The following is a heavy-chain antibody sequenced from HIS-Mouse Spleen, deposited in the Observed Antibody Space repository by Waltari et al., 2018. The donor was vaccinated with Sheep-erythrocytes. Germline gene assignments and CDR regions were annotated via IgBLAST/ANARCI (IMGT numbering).Heavy chain of an antibody. J-gene: IGHJ6*02. V-gene: IGHV3-23*01. CDR1: GFTFSSYA. Sequence: EVQLLESGGGLVQPGGSLRLSCAASGFTFSSYAMSWVRQAPGKGLEWGSAISGSGGSTYYADSVKGRFTISRDNSKNTLYLQMNSLRAEDTAVYYCAKETGFYDFWSGYYYYGMDVWGQGTTVTVSS. CDR3: AKETGFYDFWSGYYYYGMDV. D-gene: IGHD3-3*01. CDR2: ISGSGGST.